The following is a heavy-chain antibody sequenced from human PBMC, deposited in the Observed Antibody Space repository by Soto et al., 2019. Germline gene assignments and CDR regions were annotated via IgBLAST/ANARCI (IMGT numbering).Heavy chain of an antibody. J-gene: IGHJ6*02. CDR1: SGSISSGAYS. V-gene: IGHV4-30-2*01. D-gene: IGHD3-10*01. CDR2: IYASGVT. CDR3: ARGGSRDQHYYYGLDV. Sequence: QVQLQESGSGLVKPSQTLSLTCSVSSGSISSGAYSWTWIRQPPGKGLEWIGHIYASGVTYYNLSLKSRVTISSDKSRNQFSLRLTSVTAADTAVYYCARGGSRDQHYYYGLDVWGQGTTVTVSS.